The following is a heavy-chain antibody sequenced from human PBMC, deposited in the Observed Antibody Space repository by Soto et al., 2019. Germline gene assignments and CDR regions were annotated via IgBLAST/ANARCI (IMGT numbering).Heavy chain of an antibody. Sequence: ASVKVSCKASGYTFTSYYINWVRQATGQGLEWMGWMNPNSGNTGYAQKFQGRVTMTRNTSMSTAYMELSSLRSEDTAVYYCARGNIVVVPANRGFDPWGQGTLVTVSS. D-gene: IGHD2-2*01. J-gene: IGHJ5*02. CDR3: ARGNIVVVPANRGFDP. V-gene: IGHV1-8*01. CDR1: GYTFTSYY. CDR2: MNPNSGNT.